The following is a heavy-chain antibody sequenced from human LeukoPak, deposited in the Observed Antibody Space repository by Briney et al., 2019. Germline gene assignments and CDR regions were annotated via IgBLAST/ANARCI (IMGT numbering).Heavy chain of an antibody. CDR1: GYVFTGYY. V-gene: IGHV1-2*02. J-gene: IGHJ6*03. CDR3: ARGTTLTTLPYYYFMDV. D-gene: IGHD4-11*01. CDR2: INPNSGGT. Sequence: GASVKVSCKASGYVFTGYYMHWVRQAPGQGLEWMGWINPNSGGTKYAQEFQGRVTMTRDTSVSTAYMDLSRLRSDDTAVYYCARGTTLTTLPYYYFMDVWGKGTTVTVSS.